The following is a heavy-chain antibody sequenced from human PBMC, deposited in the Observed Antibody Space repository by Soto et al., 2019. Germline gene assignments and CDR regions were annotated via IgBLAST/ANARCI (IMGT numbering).Heavy chain of an antibody. CDR2: IIPIFGTA. CDR1: GGTFSSYA. V-gene: IGHV1-69*13. J-gene: IGHJ4*02. CDR3: ARDIVVRGVITSYFDY. D-gene: IGHD3-10*01. Sequence: SVKVSCKASGGTFSSYAISWVRQAPGQGLEWMGGIIPIFGTANYAQKFQGRVTITADESTSTAYMELSSLRSEDTAVYYCARDIVVRGVITSYFDYWGQGTLVTVSS.